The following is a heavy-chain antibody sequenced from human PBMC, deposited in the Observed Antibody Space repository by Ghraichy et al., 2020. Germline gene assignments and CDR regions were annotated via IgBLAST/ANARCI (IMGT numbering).Heavy chain of an antibody. V-gene: IGHV1-69*04. CDR1: GGTFSSYA. CDR2: IIPILGIA. J-gene: IGHJ5*02. Sequence: SVKVSCKASGGTFSSYAISWVRQAPGQGLEWMGRIIPILGIANYAQKFQGRVTITADKSTSTAYMELSSLRSEDTAVYYCARVGSGNHPRHNWFDPWGQGTLVTVSS. D-gene: IGHD4-23*01. CDR3: ARVGSGNHPRHNWFDP.